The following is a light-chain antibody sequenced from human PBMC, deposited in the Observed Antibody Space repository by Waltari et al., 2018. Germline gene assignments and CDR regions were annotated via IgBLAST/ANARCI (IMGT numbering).Light chain of an antibody. V-gene: IGLV2-14*01. J-gene: IGLJ1*01. Sequence: QSALTQPASVSGSPAQSITISCSGTASDVGPYDFVSWYQQHPGKAPHLIIYEVSNRPSGISNRFSASKSGNTASLTISGLQAEDEADYYCSSYTTSSAPGVFGTGTRVTVL. CDR3: SSYTTSSAPGV. CDR2: EVS. CDR1: ASDVGPYDF.